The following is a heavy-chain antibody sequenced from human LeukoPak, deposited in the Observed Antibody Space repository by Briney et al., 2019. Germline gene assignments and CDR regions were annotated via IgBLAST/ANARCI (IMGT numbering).Heavy chain of an antibody. CDR2: ISGSGHST. CDR1: KSTFSSFA. D-gene: IGHD4-17*01. Sequence: GGSLRLSCAASKSTFSSFAITWVRQAPGKGLEWVSSISGSGHSTYYADSVRGRFTISRDNSKNTLYLQMNSLRAEDTAVYYCAKDPNGDYVGAFDMWGPGTMVTVSS. J-gene: IGHJ3*02. CDR3: AKDPNGDYVGAFDM. V-gene: IGHV3-23*01.